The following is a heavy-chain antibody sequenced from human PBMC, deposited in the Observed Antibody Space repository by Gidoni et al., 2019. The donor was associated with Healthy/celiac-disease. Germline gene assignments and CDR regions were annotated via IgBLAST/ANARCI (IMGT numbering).Heavy chain of an antibody. CDR1: GFPFSSYA. Sequence: EVQLLESGGGLVQPGGSLRLSCAASGFPFSSYAMRWVRQAPGKGLEWVSAISGSGGSTYYADSVKGRFTISRDNSKNTLYLQMNSLRAEDTAVYYCAKVSRRLGYCSGGSCYGGLDYWGQGTLVTVSP. CDR2: ISGSGGST. V-gene: IGHV3-23*01. D-gene: IGHD2-15*01. J-gene: IGHJ4*02. CDR3: AKVSRRLGYCSGGSCYGGLDY.